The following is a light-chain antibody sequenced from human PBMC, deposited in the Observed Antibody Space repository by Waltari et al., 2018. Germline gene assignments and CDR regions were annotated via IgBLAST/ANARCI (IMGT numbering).Light chain of an antibody. Sequence: EIVLTQSPATLSLSPGERATLSCRASQSVSSYSAWYQQKPGQAPRLLIYDTSNRATGIPARFSGCGSGTDFTLTISSLEPEDFAVYYCHQRSSWPPALTFGGGTKVEIK. CDR1: QSVSSY. CDR2: DTS. J-gene: IGKJ4*01. CDR3: HQRSSWPPALT. V-gene: IGKV3-11*01.